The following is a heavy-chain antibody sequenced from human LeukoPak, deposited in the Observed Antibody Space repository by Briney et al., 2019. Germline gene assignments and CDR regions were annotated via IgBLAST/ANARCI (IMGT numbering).Heavy chain of an antibody. CDR2: INPSGGST. CDR1: GYTFTSYD. CDR3: ARVAAAGMLDY. Sequence: ASVKVSCKASGYTFTSYDINWVRQAPGQGLEWMGIINPSGGSTSYAQKFQGRVTMTRDTSTSTVYMELSSLRSEDTAVYYCARVAAAGMLDYWGQGTLVTVSS. D-gene: IGHD6-13*01. V-gene: IGHV1-46*01. J-gene: IGHJ4*02.